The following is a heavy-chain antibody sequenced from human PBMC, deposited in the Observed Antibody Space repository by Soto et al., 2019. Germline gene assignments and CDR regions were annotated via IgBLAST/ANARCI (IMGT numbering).Heavy chain of an antibody. V-gene: IGHV4-4*07. CDR3: ARGGDGSGSYSWFDP. CDR2: IYTSGSS. J-gene: IGHJ5*02. D-gene: IGHD3-10*01. CDR1: GGSISSYY. Sequence: SETLSLTCTVSGGSISSYYWRCIRQPAGKGLEWIGRIYTSGSSNYNPSLQSRVTMSVETSKNQFSLKLSAVAAADTAVYYCARGGDGSGSYSWFDPWGQGTLVTVSS.